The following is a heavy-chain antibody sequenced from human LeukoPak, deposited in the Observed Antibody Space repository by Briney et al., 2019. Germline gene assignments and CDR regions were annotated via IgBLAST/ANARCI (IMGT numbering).Heavy chain of an antibody. CDR1: GYTFTGYY. J-gene: IGHJ4*02. CDR2: IIPIFGTA. V-gene: IGHV1-69*13. CDR3: ALTRSSGSSYY. D-gene: IGHD3-22*01. Sequence: SVKVSCKASGYTFTGYYMHWVRQAPGQGLEWMGGIIPIFGTANYAQKFQGRVTITADESTSTAYMELSSLRSEDTAVYYCALTRSSGSSYYWGQGTLVTVSS.